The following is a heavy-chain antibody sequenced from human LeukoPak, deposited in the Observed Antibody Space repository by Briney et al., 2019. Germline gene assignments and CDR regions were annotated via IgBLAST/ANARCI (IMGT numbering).Heavy chain of an antibody. CDR1: GFTFSSYW. D-gene: IGHD3-10*01. J-gene: IGHJ4*02. Sequence: GGSLRLSCAASGFTFSSYWMTWVRQAPGKGLEWVANMNQDGGEKYYVDSVKGRFTISRDNAKNSLYLQMNSLRAQDTALYYCARDTRGIFDYWGQGTLVTVSS. CDR3: ARDTRGIFDY. CDR2: MNQDGGEK. V-gene: IGHV3-7*01.